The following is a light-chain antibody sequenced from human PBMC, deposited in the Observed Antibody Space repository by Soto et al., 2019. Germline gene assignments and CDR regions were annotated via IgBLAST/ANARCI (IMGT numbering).Light chain of an antibody. Sequence: QSALTQPASVSGSPGQSITISCTGTRSDIGAYNFVSWYQQHPGEVPKLILYDVNVRPSGVSNRFSGSKSGNTASLTISGLQAEDEADYYCTSWTTSTTMIFXGGTKVTVL. CDR1: RSDIGAYNF. J-gene: IGLJ2*01. CDR2: DVN. CDR3: TSWTTSTTMI. V-gene: IGLV2-14*03.